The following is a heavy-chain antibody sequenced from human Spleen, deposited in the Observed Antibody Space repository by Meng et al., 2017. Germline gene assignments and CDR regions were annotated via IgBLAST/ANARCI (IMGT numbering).Heavy chain of an antibody. V-gene: IGHV4-39*01. CDR1: GGSISTSGYY. CDR3: VRSSGCVKTGFDP. J-gene: IGHJ5*02. Sequence: QPQLQESGPGLVKPSEALSLTCSVSGGSISTSGYYWGWIRQPPGKGLEWIGSIGHSGFTYYTPSLKSRVTVSIDTSRNQFSLWLTSVTAADTAVYYCVRSSGCVKTGFDPWGQGTLVTVSS. CDR2: IGHSGFT. D-gene: IGHD6-19*01.